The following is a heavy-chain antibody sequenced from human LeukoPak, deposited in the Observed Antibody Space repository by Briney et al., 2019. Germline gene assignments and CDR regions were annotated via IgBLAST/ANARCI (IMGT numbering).Heavy chain of an antibody. CDR1: GFTFSKSW. V-gene: IGHV3-7*01. D-gene: IGHD2-2*01. CDR2: MNEDGSEK. CDR3: ARGGGCSSTSCYAFPY. Sequence: PGGSLRLSCAASGFTFSKSWMSWVRQAPGKGLEWVANMNEDGSEKDYVDSVKGRFTISRDNAKNSLYLQMNSLRAEDTAVYYCARGGGCSSTSCYAFPYWGQGTLVTVSS. J-gene: IGHJ4*02.